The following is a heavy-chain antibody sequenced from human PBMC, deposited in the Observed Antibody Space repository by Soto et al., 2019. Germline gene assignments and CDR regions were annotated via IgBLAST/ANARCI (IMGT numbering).Heavy chain of an antibody. CDR3: ARDYYDFWSGYYRYYYYGMDV. CDR2: ISYDGSNK. Sequence: PXESLRLSCAASGFTVSSYAMHWVRQAPGKGLEWVAVISYDGSNKYYADSVKGRFTISRDNSKNTLYLQMNSLRAEDTAVYYCARDYYDFWSGYYRYYYYGMDVWGQGTTVTVSS. CDR1: GFTVSSYA. J-gene: IGHJ6*02. V-gene: IGHV3-30-3*01. D-gene: IGHD3-3*01.